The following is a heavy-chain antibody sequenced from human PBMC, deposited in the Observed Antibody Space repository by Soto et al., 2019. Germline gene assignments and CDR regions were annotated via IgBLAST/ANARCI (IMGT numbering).Heavy chain of an antibody. CDR1: GFTFSSYW. Sequence: GGSLRLSCAASGFTFSSYWMSWVRQAPGKGLEWVANIKQDGSEKYYVDSVKGRFTISRDNAKNSLYLQMNSLRADDTAVYYCARVRGDYASRSKKKYYYYYGMDVWGQGTTVTVSS. CDR3: ARVRGDYASRSKKKYYYYYGMDV. D-gene: IGHD4-17*01. V-gene: IGHV3-7*03. J-gene: IGHJ6*02. CDR2: IKQDGSEK.